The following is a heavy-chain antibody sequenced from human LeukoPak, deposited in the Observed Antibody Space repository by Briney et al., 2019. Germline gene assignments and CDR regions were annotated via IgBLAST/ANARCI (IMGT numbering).Heavy chain of an antibody. D-gene: IGHD1-26*01. V-gene: IGHV3-33*06. Sequence: PGRSLRLSCAASGFTFSSYGMHWVRQAPGKGLEWVAVIWYDGSNKYYADSVKGRFTISRDNSKNTLYLQMNSLRAEDTAVYYCAKPPEVGATVGYFDYWGQGTLVTVSS. J-gene: IGHJ4*02. CDR3: AKPPEVGATVGYFDY. CDR2: IWYDGSNK. CDR1: GFTFSSYG.